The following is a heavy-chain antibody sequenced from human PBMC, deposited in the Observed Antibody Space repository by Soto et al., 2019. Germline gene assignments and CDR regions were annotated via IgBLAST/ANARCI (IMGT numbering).Heavy chain of an antibody. J-gene: IGHJ4*02. CDR2: IWYDGSNK. D-gene: IGHD3-16*01. CDR1: GFTFSSYA. V-gene: IGHV3-33*01. CDR3: ARGGLGELSRAFYFDY. Sequence: QVQLVESGGGVVQPGRSLRLSCAASGFTFSSYAMHWVRQAPGKGLEWVAVIWYDGSNKYYADSVKGRFTISRDNSKNPLYLQMNSLRAEDTAVYYCARGGLGELSRAFYFDYWGQGTLVTVSS.